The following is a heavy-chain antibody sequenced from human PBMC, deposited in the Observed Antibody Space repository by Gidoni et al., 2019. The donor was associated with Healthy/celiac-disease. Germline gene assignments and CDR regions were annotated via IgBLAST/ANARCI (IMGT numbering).Heavy chain of an antibody. CDR1: GFTFSSYA. D-gene: IGHD3-9*01. Sequence: EVQLLESGGGLVQPGGSLRLSCAASGFTFSSYAMSWVRQAPGKGLEWVSAISGSGGSTYYADSVKGRFTISRDNSKNTLYLQMNSLRAEDTAVYYCAKDSHPDGYFDWLSPSDYWGQGTLVTVSS. CDR2: ISGSGGST. CDR3: AKDSHPDGYFDWLSPSDY. V-gene: IGHV3-23*01. J-gene: IGHJ4*02.